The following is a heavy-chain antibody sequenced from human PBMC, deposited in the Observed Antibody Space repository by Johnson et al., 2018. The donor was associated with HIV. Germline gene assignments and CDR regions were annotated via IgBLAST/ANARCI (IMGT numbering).Heavy chain of an antibody. CDR2: INSDGSST. CDR1: GFTFSSYW. CDR3: ARGKKRWLDEDAFDI. V-gene: IGHV3-74*02. Sequence: VRLVESGGGLVQPGGSLRLSCAAPGFTFSSYWMHWVRQAPGKGLVWVSRINSDGSSTSYADSVKGRFTISRDNAKNTLYLQMNSLRAEDTAVYYCARGKKRWLDEDAFDIWGKGTMVTVSS. D-gene: IGHD6-19*01. J-gene: IGHJ3*02.